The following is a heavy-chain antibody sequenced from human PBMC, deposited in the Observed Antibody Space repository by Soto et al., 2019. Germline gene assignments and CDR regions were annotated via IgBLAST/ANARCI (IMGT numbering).Heavy chain of an antibody. CDR1: GFTFRDYA. D-gene: IGHD4-4*01. CDR2: ISANGGGT. J-gene: IGHJ4*02. V-gene: IGHV3-23*01. CDR3: AKEEDVYTDHRFDF. Sequence: EVRLLQSGGGVVKPGGSRTLSCAASGFTFRDYAMSWVRQAAGRGLEWVATISANGGGTYYADSVKGRFTISRDNSENTLNLQMRSLSTEDTAVYYCAKEEDVYTDHRFDFWGQGTLVTVSS.